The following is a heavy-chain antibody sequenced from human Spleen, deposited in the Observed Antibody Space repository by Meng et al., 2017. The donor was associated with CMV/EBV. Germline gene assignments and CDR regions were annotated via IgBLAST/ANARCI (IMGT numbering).Heavy chain of an antibody. J-gene: IGHJ6*02. CDR2: MNPNSGNT. D-gene: IGHD3-3*01. V-gene: IGHV1-8*02. Sequence: ASVKVSCKASEYTFTTYAMHWVRQAPGQGLEWMGWMNPNSGNTGYAQKFQGRVTMTRNTSISTAYMELSSLRSEDTAVYYCARGARFLEWLQNYYYYYGMDVWGQGTTVTVSS. CDR1: EYTFTTYA. CDR3: ARGARFLEWLQNYYYYYGMDV.